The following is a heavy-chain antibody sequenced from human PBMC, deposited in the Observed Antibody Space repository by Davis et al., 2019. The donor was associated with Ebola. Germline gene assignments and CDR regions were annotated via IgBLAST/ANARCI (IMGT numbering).Heavy chain of an antibody. J-gene: IGHJ5*02. Sequence: PSETLSLTCTVSGGSISSSSYYWGWIRQPPGKGLEWIGSIYYSGSTYYNPSLKSRVTISVDTSKNQFSLKLSSVTAADTAVYYCARLGYYDSSGGEVPWGQGTLVTVSS. CDR3: ARLGYYDSSGGEVP. CDR2: IYYSGST. CDR1: GGSISSSSYY. D-gene: IGHD3-22*01. V-gene: IGHV4-39*01.